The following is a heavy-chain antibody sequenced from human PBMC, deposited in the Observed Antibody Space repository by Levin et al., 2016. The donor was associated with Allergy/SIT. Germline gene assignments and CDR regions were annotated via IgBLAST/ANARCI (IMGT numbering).Heavy chain of an antibody. Sequence: VRQMPGKGLEWMGIIYPGDSDTRYSPSFQGQVTISADKSISTAYLQWSSLKASDTAMYYCARPITGTEVDPWGQGTLVTVSS. D-gene: IGHD1-20*01. CDR2: IYPGDSDT. J-gene: IGHJ5*02. V-gene: IGHV5-51*01. CDR3: ARPITGTEVDP.